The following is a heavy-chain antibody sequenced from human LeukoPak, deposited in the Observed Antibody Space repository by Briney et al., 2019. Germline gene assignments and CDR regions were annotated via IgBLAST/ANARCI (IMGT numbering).Heavy chain of an antibody. CDR1: GGTFSSYA. D-gene: IGHD2-2*01. J-gene: IGHJ3*02. Sequence: ASVKVSCNASGGTFSSYAISWVRQAPGQGLEWMGWISAYNGNTNYAQKLQGRVTMTTDTSTSTAYMELRSLRSDDTAVYYCASGGIVVVPAAHDAFDIWGQGTMVTVSS. CDR3: ASGGIVVVPAAHDAFDI. V-gene: IGHV1-18*01. CDR2: ISAYNGNT.